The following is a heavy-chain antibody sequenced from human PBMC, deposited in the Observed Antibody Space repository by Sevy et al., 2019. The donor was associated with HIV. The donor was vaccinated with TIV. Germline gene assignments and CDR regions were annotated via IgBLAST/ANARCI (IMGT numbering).Heavy chain of an antibody. Sequence: EGSLRLSCAASGFTFSSYDMHWVRQVTGKGLEWVSVIGSSGDPYYPGSVKGRFTISRENAKNSVYLQMNSLRAGDTAVYYCARSGGYSDNGMDVWGQGTTVTVSS. V-gene: IGHV3-13*05. D-gene: IGHD5-12*01. CDR3: ARSGGYSDNGMDV. J-gene: IGHJ6*02. CDR1: GFTFSSYD. CDR2: IGSSGDP.